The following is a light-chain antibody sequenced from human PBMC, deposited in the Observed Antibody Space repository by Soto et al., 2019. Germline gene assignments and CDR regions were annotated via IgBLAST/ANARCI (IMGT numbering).Light chain of an antibody. CDR1: QSVSSN. V-gene: IGKV3-15*01. CDR3: QQYNTWPPLT. Sequence: EIVMTQSPATLSVSPGERATLSCRASQSVSSNLAWYQQKPGQAPRLLIYGASTRATGIPVRFSGSGSGTEFTLTISSPQSEDFAVYYCQQYNTWPPLTFGGGTKVEIK. J-gene: IGKJ4*01. CDR2: GAS.